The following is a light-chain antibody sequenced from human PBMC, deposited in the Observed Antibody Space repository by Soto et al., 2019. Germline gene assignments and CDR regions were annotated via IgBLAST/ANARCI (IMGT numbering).Light chain of an antibody. CDR3: QQYCNLYT. CDR2: GAS. J-gene: IGKJ2*01. Sequence: EIVLTQSPGTLSLSPGERATLSCRASQSVSNNFLAWYQQKPGQAPRLLIYGASSRATGIPDRFSGSGSGTDFTLTISRLEPEDFAVYYCQQYCNLYTFGQGTKLEIK. CDR1: QSVSNNF. V-gene: IGKV3-20*01.